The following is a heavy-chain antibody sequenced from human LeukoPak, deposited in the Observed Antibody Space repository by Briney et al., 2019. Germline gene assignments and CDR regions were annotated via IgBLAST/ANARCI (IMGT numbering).Heavy chain of an antibody. CDR2: ISWNSGSI. Sequence: GRSLRLSCAASGLTFDDYAMHWVRQAPGKGLEWVSGISWNSGSIGYADSVKGRFTISRDNAKNSLYLQMNSLRAEDTALYYCAKDVRSYYYYGMDVWGQGTTVTVSS. CDR3: AKDVRSYYYYGMDV. CDR1: GLTFDDYA. V-gene: IGHV3-9*01. J-gene: IGHJ6*02. D-gene: IGHD3-10*01.